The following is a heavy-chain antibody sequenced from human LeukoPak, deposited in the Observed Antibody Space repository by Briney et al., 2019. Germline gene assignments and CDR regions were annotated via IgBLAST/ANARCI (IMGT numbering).Heavy chain of an antibody. CDR3: ARDRVCSGGSCYAGFDY. J-gene: IGHJ4*02. CDR2: ISSSSSYT. D-gene: IGHD2-15*01. V-gene: IGHV3-11*06. CDR1: GFTFSDYY. Sequence: GGSLRLSCAASGFTFSDYYMSWIRQAPGKGLEWVSYISSSSSYTNYADSVKGRFTISRDNAKNSLYLQMNSLRAEDTAVYYCARDRVCSGGSCYAGFDYWGQRALGTVS.